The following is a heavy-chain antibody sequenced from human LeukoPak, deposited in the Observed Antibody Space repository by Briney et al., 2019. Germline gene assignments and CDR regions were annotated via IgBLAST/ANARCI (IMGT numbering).Heavy chain of an antibody. CDR2: IIPIFGTA. CDR1: GGTFSSYA. D-gene: IGHD3-22*01. J-gene: IGHJ4*02. Sequence: SVKVSCKASGGTFSSYAISWVRQAPGQGLEWMGGIIPIFGTANYAQKFQGRVTITTDESTSTAHMELSSLRSEDTAVYYCARGPGVSYYDSSGYYYDYWGQGTLVTVSS. V-gene: IGHV1-69*05. CDR3: ARGPGVSYYDSSGYYYDY.